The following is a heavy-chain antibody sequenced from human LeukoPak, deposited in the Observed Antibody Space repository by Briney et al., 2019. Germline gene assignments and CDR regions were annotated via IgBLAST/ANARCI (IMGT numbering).Heavy chain of an antibody. CDR2: IDYSGST. CDR1: GGAISSSSYY. Sequence: SETLSLTCTVSGGAISSSSYYWSWIRQPPGKGLEWIGYIDYSGSTKYNPSLKSRVTTSVDTSKNQFSLNLSSVTAADTAVYYCARHGGGYSFDYWGQGTLVTVSS. CDR3: ARHGGGYSFDY. V-gene: IGHV4-61*05. D-gene: IGHD5-24*01. J-gene: IGHJ4*02.